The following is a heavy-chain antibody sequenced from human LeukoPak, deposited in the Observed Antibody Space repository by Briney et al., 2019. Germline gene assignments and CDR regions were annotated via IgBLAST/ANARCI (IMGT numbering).Heavy chain of an antibody. V-gene: IGHV1-2*02. D-gene: IGHD6-6*01. CDR1: GYTFTSYG. J-gene: IGHJ6*03. CDR3: ARSSFMDV. Sequence: ASVKVSCKASGYTFTSYGISWVRQAPGQGLEWMGWINPNSGGTNYAQKFQGRVTMTRDTSISTAYMELSRLRSDDTAVYYCARSSFMDVWGKGTTVTVSS. CDR2: INPNSGGT.